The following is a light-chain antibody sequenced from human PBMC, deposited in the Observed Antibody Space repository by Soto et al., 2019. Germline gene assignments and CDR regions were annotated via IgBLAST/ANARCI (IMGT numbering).Light chain of an antibody. V-gene: IGKV3-20*01. J-gene: IGKJ1*01. CDR2: GAS. CDR3: QQYGGSPRT. CDR1: QSVSSSY. Sequence: EIVLTQSPGTLSLSPGERATLSCRASQSVSSSYLAWYQQKPGQAPRLLIYGASSRATGIPDRFSGSGSGTDFTLTISRLEPEDFEVYYCQQYGGSPRTFGQGTKVEIK.